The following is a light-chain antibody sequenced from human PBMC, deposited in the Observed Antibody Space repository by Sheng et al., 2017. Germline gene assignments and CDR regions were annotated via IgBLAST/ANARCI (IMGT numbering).Light chain of an antibody. J-gene: IGKJ2*01. CDR1: QDITTY. CDR2: DAP. V-gene: IGKV1-33*01. Sequence: DIQMTQSPSSLSASVGDTVTITCQASQDITTYLNWLQQKPGKPPKLLIFDAPTLETGVPSRFRGSGSGTAFTLTITSLQPEDIATYYCQQYDSLPYTFGQGTKLE. CDR3: QQYDSLPYT.